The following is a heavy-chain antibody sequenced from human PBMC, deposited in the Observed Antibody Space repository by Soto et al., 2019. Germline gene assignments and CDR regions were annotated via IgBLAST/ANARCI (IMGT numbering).Heavy chain of an antibody. CDR2: ISCYNGDT. Sequence: GASVKVSCKASGYTFTHHGISWVRQAPGQGPEWMGWISCYNGDTKYAQNVQGRVTLTTDTSATTAYMELRSLRSDDTAVYYCARDPSNTSGRYQFFDFWGQGTLVTVSS. V-gene: IGHV1-18*01. CDR1: GYTFTHHG. CDR3: ARDPSNTSGRYQFFDF. J-gene: IGHJ4*02. D-gene: IGHD2-15*01.